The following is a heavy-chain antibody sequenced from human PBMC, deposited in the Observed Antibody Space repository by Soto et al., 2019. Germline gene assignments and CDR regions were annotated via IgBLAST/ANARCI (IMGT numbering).Heavy chain of an antibody. J-gene: IGHJ6*02. Sequence: GASVKVSCKASGYTFTSYGISWVRQAPGQGLEWMGRIIPILGIANYAQKFQGRVTITADKSTSTAYMELSSLRSEDTAVYYCARTYCGGDCYRIEHYYYYYGMDVWRQGTTVTV. V-gene: IGHV1-69*04. CDR3: ARTYCGGDCYRIEHYYYYYGMDV. CDR1: GYTFTSYG. D-gene: IGHD2-21*02. CDR2: IIPILGIA.